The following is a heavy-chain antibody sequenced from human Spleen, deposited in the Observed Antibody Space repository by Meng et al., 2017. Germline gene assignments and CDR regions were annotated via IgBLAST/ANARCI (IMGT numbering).Heavy chain of an antibody. V-gene: IGHV4-34*09. CDR1: GGSFSGYY. CDR2: INHSGST. Sequence: SETLSLTCAVYGGSFSGYYWSWIRQPPGKGLEWIGEINHSGSTNYNPSLKSLVTISVDTSKNQFSLRLNSVTAADTAVYYCARGGFNIPYGMDVWGQGTTVTVSS. J-gene: IGHJ6*02. D-gene: IGHD3-10*01. CDR3: ARGGFNIPYGMDV.